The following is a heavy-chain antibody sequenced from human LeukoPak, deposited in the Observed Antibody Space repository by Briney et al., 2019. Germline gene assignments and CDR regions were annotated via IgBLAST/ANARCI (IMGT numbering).Heavy chain of an antibody. CDR1: GGSVSSGSYY. J-gene: IGHJ4*02. D-gene: IGHD6-19*01. Sequence: SETLSLTCTVSGGSVSSGSYYWSWIRQPPGKGLEWIGYIYYSGSTNYKSSHKSRVTISVDTSKNQFSLKLSSVTAADTAVYYCATMHSSAWYSYWGQGTLVTVSS. V-gene: IGHV4-61*01. CDR3: ATMHSSAWYSY. CDR2: IYYSGST.